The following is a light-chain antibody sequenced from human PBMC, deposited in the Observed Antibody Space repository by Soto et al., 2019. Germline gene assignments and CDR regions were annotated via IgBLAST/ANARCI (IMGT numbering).Light chain of an antibody. CDR1: QDISNY. J-gene: IGKJ4*01. CDR3: QQLVSYPL. CDR2: DAS. V-gene: IGKV1-17*01. Sequence: DIQMTQSPSSLSASVGDRVTITCQASQDISNYLNWYQQKPGKAPKLLIYDASSLQGGAPSRFTGSGSGTEFTLTISSLQPEDFATYYCQQLVSYPLFGGGTKVDIK.